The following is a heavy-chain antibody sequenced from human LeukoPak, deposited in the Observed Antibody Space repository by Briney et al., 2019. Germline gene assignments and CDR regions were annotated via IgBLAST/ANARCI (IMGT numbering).Heavy chain of an antibody. CDR1: GGSISSYY. J-gene: IGHJ3*02. V-gene: IGHV4-4*07. CDR2: IHTGGST. CDR3: ARTPEYSYDSSGYYRNDAFDI. Sequence: PSETLSLTCTVSGGSISSYYWSWIRQPAGKGPEWIWRIHTGGSTNYNPSLKSRVTMSVDTSKSHFSLKLTSVTAADTAVYYCARTPEYSYDSSGYYRNDAFDIWGQGTMVTVSS. D-gene: IGHD3-22*01.